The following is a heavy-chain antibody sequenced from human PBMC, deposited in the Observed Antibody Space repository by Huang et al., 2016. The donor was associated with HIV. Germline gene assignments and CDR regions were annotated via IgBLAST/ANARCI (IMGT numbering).Heavy chain of an antibody. CDR1: GVSFGDYA. V-gene: IGHV1-69*10. Sequence: QAQLVQSGAAVMKPGSSVRVSCKASGVSFGDYAFSWVRRAPGQGLDWMGGIIPRFGVTNYAPSLQGRVTISADKASNTVYLELTSLRSGDTAVYYCAREGQNWLGKPFGALAFWGQGTEVIVSS. CDR2: IIPRFGVT. J-gene: IGHJ4*03. CDR3: AREGQNWLGKPFGALAF. D-gene: IGHD3-16*01.